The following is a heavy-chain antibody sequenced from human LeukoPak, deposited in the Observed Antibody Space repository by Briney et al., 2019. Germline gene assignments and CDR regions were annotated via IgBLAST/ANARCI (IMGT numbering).Heavy chain of an antibody. CDR3: AILLLYCSSTSCSFDY. CDR1: GFTFSSYA. Sequence: GGSLRLSCAASGFTFSSYAMHWVRQAPGKGLEWVSSISSSSSYIYYADSVKGRFTISRDNAKNSLYLQMNSLRAEDTAVYYCAILLLYCSSTSCSFDYWGQGTLVTVSS. CDR2: ISSSSSYI. D-gene: IGHD2-2*01. V-gene: IGHV3-21*01. J-gene: IGHJ4*02.